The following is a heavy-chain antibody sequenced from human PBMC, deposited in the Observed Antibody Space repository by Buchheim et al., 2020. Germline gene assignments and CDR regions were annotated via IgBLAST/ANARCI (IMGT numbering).Heavy chain of an antibody. V-gene: IGHV4-34*01. CDR3: ATRDY. CDR2: INHSGGT. CDR1: GGSFSVYY. J-gene: IGHJ4*02. Sequence: QAQLQQWGTRLLKPSETLSLTCAVYGGSFSVYYWSWIRQPPGKGLEWIGEINHSGGTNYNPSLKSRVTISVDTSKNQFSLKLSSVTAADTAVYYCATRDYWGQG.